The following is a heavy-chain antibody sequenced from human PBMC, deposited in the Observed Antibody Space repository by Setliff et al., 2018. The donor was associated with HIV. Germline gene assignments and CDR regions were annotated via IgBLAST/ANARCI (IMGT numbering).Heavy chain of an antibody. CDR3: ARDHHSGRGSNFPWYSDL. Sequence: ASVKVSCKASGYTFSNYGITWVRQAPGQGLEWMGWITSYNGNTNYAKKFKGRVTMTTDTSTNIAYMELKSLRFEDTAVYYCARDHHSGRGSNFPWYSDLWGRGTLVTVSS. CDR2: ITSYNGNT. CDR1: GYTFSNYG. D-gene: IGHD1-26*01. J-gene: IGHJ2*01. V-gene: IGHV1-18*01.